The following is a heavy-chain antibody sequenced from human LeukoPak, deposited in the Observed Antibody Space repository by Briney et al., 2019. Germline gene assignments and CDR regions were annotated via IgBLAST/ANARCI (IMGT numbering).Heavy chain of an antibody. CDR3: AKDSSSLKYNWFDP. Sequence: GGSLRLSCAASGFTFSTYAMSWVRQAPGKGLEWVSAISGSGGSTYYADSVKGRFTISRDNSKNTLYLQMNSLRAEDTAVYYCAKDSSSLKYNWFDPWGQGTLVTVSS. D-gene: IGHD6-6*01. CDR1: GFTFSTYA. CDR2: ISGSGGST. J-gene: IGHJ5*02. V-gene: IGHV3-23*01.